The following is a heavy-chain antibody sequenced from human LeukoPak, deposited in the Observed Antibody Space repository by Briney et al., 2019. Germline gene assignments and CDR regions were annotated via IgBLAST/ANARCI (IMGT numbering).Heavy chain of an antibody. CDR2: VDHGGSGT. CDR1: GGSFSGYY. V-gene: IGHV3-74*01. J-gene: IGHJ4*02. Sequence: ETLSLTCAVYGGSFSGYYWSWIRQPPGKGLVWLARVDHGGSGTNYADSVKGRFTISRDNAKSTVYLQMNSLRVEDTAVYYCITDLGWGQGTLVTVSS. D-gene: IGHD1-14*01. CDR3: ITDLG.